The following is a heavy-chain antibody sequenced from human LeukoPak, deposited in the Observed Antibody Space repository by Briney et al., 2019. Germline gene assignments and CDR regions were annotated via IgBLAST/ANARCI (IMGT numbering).Heavy chain of an antibody. CDR3: AHRSEASLFDY. V-gene: IGHV2-5*01. CDR1: GFSLSTNGVG. J-gene: IGHJ4*02. Sequence: SGPTLVNPTQTLTLTCTFSGFSLSTNGVGVGWIRQPPGKAPECLGVIYWNDDKRYRPSLTSRLTIIKDTPKNQGVLIMTNMDTVDTATYYCAHRSEASLFDYWGQGAPVTVSS. D-gene: IGHD3-3*01. CDR2: IYWNDDK.